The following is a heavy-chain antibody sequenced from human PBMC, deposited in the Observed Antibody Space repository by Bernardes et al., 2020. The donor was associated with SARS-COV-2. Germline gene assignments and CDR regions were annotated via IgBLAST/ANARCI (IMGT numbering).Heavy chain of an antibody. CDR3: AKDPTKRWFLGYFED. Sequence: GGSLRLSCATSGFTFSNHAMTWVRQAPGKGLEWVSAITNSGTGIYYADSVKGRFTISRDNSKNTLYLQINNLRAEDTAVYFCAKDPTKRWFLGYFEDWGQGTLVTVSS. D-gene: IGHD3-3*01. J-gene: IGHJ1*01. CDR2: ITNSGTGI. CDR1: GFTFSNHA. V-gene: IGHV3-23*01.